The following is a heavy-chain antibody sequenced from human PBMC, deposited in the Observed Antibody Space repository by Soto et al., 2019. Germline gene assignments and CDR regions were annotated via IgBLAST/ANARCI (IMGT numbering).Heavy chain of an antibody. J-gene: IGHJ5*02. Sequence: QVQLQQWGAGLLKPSETLSLTCAVYGGSFSGYYWSWIRQPPGKGLEWIGEINHSGSTNYNPSLKSRVTISVDTSKNQFSLKLSSVTAADTGMYYCARGGIAAAGRGFDPWGQGTLVTVSS. V-gene: IGHV4-34*01. CDR3: ARGGIAAAGRGFDP. D-gene: IGHD6-13*01. CDR2: INHSGST. CDR1: GGSFSGYY.